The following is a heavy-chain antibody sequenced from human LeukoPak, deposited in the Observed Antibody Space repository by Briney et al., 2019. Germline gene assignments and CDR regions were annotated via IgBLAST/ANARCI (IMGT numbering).Heavy chain of an antibody. Sequence: GGSLRLSCAAPGFTFSTYCVAWVRQAPGKGLEWVANIKGDESARHQADSVKGRFTISRDNAQNSVYLQMRSLRGEDTAVYYCARDVGGTLDYWGQGTLVTVSS. CDR3: ARDVGGTLDY. CDR2: IKGDESAR. V-gene: IGHV3-7*01. J-gene: IGHJ4*02. CDR1: GFTFSTYC.